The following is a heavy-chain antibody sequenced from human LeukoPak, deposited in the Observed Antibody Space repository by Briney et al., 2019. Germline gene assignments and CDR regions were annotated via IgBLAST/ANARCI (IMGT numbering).Heavy chain of an antibody. CDR3: ARGVAVAGFDY. D-gene: IGHD6-19*01. J-gene: IGHJ4*02. Sequence: PGGSLRLSCAASGFTFSSYWMHWVRQAPGKGLVWVSRINSDGSDTSYADSVKGRFTISRDNAKNTLYLQMSSLRAVDTAVYYCARGVAVAGFDYWGQGILVTVSS. CDR1: GFTFSSYW. V-gene: IGHV3-74*01. CDR2: INSDGSDT.